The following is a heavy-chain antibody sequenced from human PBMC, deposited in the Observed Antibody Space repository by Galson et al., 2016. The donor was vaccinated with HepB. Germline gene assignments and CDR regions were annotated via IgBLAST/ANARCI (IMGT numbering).Heavy chain of an antibody. J-gene: IGHJ6*02. D-gene: IGHD5-12*01. V-gene: IGHV1-69*13. CDR3: ASKTIRGYSGYDTYYYGMDV. CDR1: GGTFSSYA. Sequence: SVKVSCKASGGTFSSYAISWVRQAPGQGLEWMGGIIPIFGTANYAQKLQGRVSITADESTTTAYMELSSLRSEDTAVYYCASKTIRGYSGYDTYYYGMDVWGQGTTVTVSS. CDR2: IIPIFGTA.